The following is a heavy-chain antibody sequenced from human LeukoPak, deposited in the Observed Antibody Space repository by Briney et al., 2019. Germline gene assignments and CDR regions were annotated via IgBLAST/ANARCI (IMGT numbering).Heavy chain of an antibody. CDR2: VSPTGDT. D-gene: IGHD6-25*01. J-gene: IGHJ4*02. CDR3: VREVQHSGYFES. Sequence: PSETLSLTCSVSGASISDSFWSWVRQPPGKRLGWIGFVSPTGDTQYNPSLESRVSISADTSTNQFSLSLRSVTAADTAMYYCVREVQHSGYFESWGQGSLVTVSS. CDR1: GASISDSF. V-gene: IGHV4-59*01.